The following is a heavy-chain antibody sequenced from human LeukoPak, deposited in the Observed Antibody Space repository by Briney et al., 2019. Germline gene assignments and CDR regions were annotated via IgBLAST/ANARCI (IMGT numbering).Heavy chain of an antibody. CDR3: AREPSYSGYLSY. CDR1: GGSISSGNYY. V-gene: IGHV4-61*02. CDR2: IWTDGGT. Sequence: SQTLSLTCTVSGGSISSGNYYWSWIRQPAGKRLEWIGRIWTDGGTSYKPSLKSRVTISIDTSKNQFSLRLSSMTAADTAVYYCAREPSYSGYLSYWGQGTLVTVSS. D-gene: IGHD5-12*01. J-gene: IGHJ4*02.